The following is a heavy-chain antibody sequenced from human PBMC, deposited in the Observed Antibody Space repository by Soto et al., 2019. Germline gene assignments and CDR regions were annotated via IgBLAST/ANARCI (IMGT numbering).Heavy chain of an antibody. CDR3: AREGIAAAGAIFDY. V-gene: IGHV4-39*01. CDR2: IYYSGST. Sequence: PSETLSLTCTVSGGPISSSSYYWGWIRQPPGKGLEWIGSIYYSGSTYYNPSLKSRVTISVDTSKNQFSLKLSSVTAADTAVYYCAREGIAAAGAIFDYWGQGTLVTVSS. CDR1: GGPISSSSYY. J-gene: IGHJ4*02. D-gene: IGHD6-13*01.